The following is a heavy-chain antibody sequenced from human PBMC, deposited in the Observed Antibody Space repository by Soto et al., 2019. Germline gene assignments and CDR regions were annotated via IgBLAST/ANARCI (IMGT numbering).Heavy chain of an antibody. CDR2: IYFDGITT. Sequence: GGSLRLSFTASGFTFNTHGMHWVRQAPGKGLVWVSRIYFDGITTNYADSVKGRLTVSRDNAKNTVYLHVNTLRDEDTAVYYCARGGAMGVDYWGQGTLVTVSS. V-gene: IGHV3-74*01. CDR3: ARGGAMGVDY. D-gene: IGHD1-26*01. J-gene: IGHJ4*02. CDR1: GFTFNTHG.